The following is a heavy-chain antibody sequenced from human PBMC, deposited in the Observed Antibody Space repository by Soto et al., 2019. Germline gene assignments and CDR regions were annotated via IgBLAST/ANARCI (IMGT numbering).Heavy chain of an antibody. CDR3: SREGGDLNWFDP. CDR1: GFTFSSYS. CDR2: ISSSSSTI. Sequence: EVQLVESGGGLVQPGGSLRLSCAASGFTFSSYSMNWVRQAPGKGLEWVSYISSSSSTIYYANSVKGRFTISRDNAKNSLYLQMNCLRAEDTAVNYCSREGGDLNWFDPWGKGTRFTVSS. J-gene: IGHJ5*02. D-gene: IGHD4-17*01. V-gene: IGHV3-48*01.